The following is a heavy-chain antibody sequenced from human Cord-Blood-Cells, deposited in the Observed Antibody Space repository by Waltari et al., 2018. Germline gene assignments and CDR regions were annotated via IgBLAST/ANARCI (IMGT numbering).Heavy chain of an antibody. CDR2: LSSSGSTI. V-gene: IGHV3-11*01. CDR1: GFTFSDYY. CDR3: AREGSSWYYYYMDV. J-gene: IGHJ6*03. D-gene: IGHD6-13*01. Sequence: QVQLVESRGGLVKPGGSLRLSCAAPGFTFSDYYMSWIRQAPGKGLEWVSYLSSSGSTIYYADSVKGRFTISRDNAKNSLYLQMNSLRAEDTAVYYCAREGSSWYYYYMDVWGKGTTVTVSS.